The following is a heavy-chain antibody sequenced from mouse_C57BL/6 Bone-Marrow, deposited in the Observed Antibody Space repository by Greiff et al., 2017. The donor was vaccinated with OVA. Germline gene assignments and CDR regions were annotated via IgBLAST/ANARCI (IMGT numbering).Heavy chain of an antibody. CDR2: INPYNGDT. CDR1: GYSFTGYF. J-gene: IGHJ4*01. D-gene: IGHD2-4*01. CDR3: ARTRYDYDEGTLYYYAMDY. Sequence: EVQLQQSGPELVKPGDSVKISCKASGYSFTGYFMNWVMQSHGKSLEWIGRINPYNGDTFYNQKFKGKATLTVDKSSSTAHMELRSLTSEDSAVYYCARTRYDYDEGTLYYYAMDYWGQGTSVTVSS. V-gene: IGHV1-20*01.